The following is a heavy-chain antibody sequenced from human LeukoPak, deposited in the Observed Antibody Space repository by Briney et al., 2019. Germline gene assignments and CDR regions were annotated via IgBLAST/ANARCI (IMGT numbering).Heavy chain of an antibody. Sequence: GGSLRLSCAASGFSFSSYAMIWVRQAPGKGLEWVSSISDSGGNSFYIDSVKGRFTISRDNSKNTLYLQVNSLRAEDTALYYCTTSDCEYWGQGALVTVSS. CDR1: GFSFSSYA. CDR3: TTSDCEY. J-gene: IGHJ4*02. V-gene: IGHV3-23*01. CDR2: ISDSGGNS.